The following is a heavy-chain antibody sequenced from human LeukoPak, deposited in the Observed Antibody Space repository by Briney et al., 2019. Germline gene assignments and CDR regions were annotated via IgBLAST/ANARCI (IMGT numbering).Heavy chain of an antibody. CDR2: IRYDGSNK. Sequence: PGGSLRLSCAASGFTFSSYGMHWVRQAPGKGLEWVAFIRYDGSNKYYADSVKGRFTISRDNSKNTLYLQMNSLRAEDTAVYYCAKWARVAAARPGAFDIWGQGTMVTVSS. CDR3: AKWARVAAARPGAFDI. CDR1: GFTFSSYG. V-gene: IGHV3-30*02. D-gene: IGHD6-6*01. J-gene: IGHJ3*02.